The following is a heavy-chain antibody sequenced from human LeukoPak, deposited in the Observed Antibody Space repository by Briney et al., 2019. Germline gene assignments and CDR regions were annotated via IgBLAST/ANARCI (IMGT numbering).Heavy chain of an antibody. CDR3: ARISTGAAAGLDAFDI. CDR2: IDWDDDK. V-gene: IGHV2-70*11. J-gene: IGHJ3*02. D-gene: IGHD6-13*01. Sequence: ESGPTLVKPTQTLTLTCTFSGFSLSTSGMCVSWIRQPPGKALEWLARIDWDDDKYYSTSLKTRLTISKDTSKNQVVLTMTNMDPVDTATYYCARISTGAAAGLDAFDIRGQGTMVTVSS. CDR1: GFSLSTSGMC.